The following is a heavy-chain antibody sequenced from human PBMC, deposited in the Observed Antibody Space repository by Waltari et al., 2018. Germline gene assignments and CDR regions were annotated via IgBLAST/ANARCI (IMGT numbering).Heavy chain of an antibody. D-gene: IGHD3-16*01. Sequence: QVQLQESGPGLVKPSETLSLTCTVSGGSISSYYWSWIRQPPGKGLEWIGYIYYSGSTNYNPSLKSRVTISVETSKNQFSLKLSSVTAADTAVYYCARGWGRRIRPFDPWGQGTLVTVSS. J-gene: IGHJ5*02. CDR1: GGSISSYY. V-gene: IGHV4-59*01. CDR3: ARGWGRRIRPFDP. CDR2: IYYSGST.